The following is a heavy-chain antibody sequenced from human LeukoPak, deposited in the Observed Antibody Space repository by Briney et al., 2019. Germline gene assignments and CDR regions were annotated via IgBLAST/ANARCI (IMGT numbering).Heavy chain of an antibody. D-gene: IGHD5-12*01. V-gene: IGHV4-61*02. CDR3: AREYSH. CDR2: IYTSGST. Sequence: SETLSLTCSVSGDSITSGDSYWTWIRQPAGRGLEWIELIYTSGSTKYKHSLKRRMTMSLDTSKNQISLQLNSVTAADTAVYYCAREYSHWGQGTLVTVSS. J-gene: IGHJ4*02. CDR1: GDSITSGDSY.